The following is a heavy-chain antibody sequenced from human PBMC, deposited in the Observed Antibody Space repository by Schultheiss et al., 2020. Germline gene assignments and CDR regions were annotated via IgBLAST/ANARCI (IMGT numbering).Heavy chain of an antibody. CDR1: GFTFSSYS. Sequence: GESLKISCAASGFTFSSYSMNWVRQAPGKGLEWVSSISSSSSYIYYADSVKGRFTISRDNAKNSLYLQMNSLRAEDTAVYYCARTLGPPSSGWFEPDAFDIWGQGTMVTVSS. J-gene: IGHJ3*02. CDR3: ARTLGPPSSGWFEPDAFDI. D-gene: IGHD6-19*01. V-gene: IGHV3-21*01. CDR2: ISSSSSYI.